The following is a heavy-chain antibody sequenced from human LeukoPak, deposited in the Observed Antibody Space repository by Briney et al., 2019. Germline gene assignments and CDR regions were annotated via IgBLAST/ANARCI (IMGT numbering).Heavy chain of an antibody. Sequence: GGSLRLSCAAPGFTFNSYAMTWVRQAPGKGLEWVSHVSGSGGITYYAHSVKGRFTIFRDNSKNNLYLQMNSLRADDTAVYYCAKTTAGNSSGRNPGWPVDYWGQGALVTVSS. V-gene: IGHV3-23*01. CDR3: AKTTAGNSSGRNPGWPVDY. J-gene: IGHJ4*02. D-gene: IGHD6-19*01. CDR2: VSGSGGIT. CDR1: GFTFNSYA.